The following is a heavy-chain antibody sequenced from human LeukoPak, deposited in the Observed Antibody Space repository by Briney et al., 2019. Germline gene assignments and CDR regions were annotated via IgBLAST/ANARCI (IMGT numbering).Heavy chain of an antibody. CDR2: INTSGTT. Sequence: SETLSLTCTVSGGSFSGHYWSWIRQPAGKGPEWMGRINTSGTTRYDPSLKSRVTMSVDTSKNQFSLKLTPVTAADTAVYYCARGLSASYDFNWFDSWGQGTLVTVSS. V-gene: IGHV4-4*07. CDR1: GGSFSGHY. CDR3: ARGLSASYDFNWFDS. J-gene: IGHJ5*01. D-gene: IGHD2/OR15-2a*01.